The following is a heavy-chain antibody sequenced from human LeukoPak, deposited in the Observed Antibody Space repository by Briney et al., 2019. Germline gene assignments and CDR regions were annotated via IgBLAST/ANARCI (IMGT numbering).Heavy chain of an antibody. CDR1: GFTFSSYG. J-gene: IGHJ4*02. CDR2: ISSNGGST. V-gene: IGHV3-64*01. Sequence: GGSLRLSCAASGFTFSSYGMHWVRQAPGKGLEYVSAISSNGGSTYYANSVKGRFTISRDNSKNTLYLQMGSLRAEDMAVYYCARSAIPCGDCVDYWGQGTLVTVSS. D-gene: IGHD2-21*02. CDR3: ARSAIPCGDCVDY.